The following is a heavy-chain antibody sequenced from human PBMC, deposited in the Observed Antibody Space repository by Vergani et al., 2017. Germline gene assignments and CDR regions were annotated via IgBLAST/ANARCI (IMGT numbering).Heavy chain of an antibody. J-gene: IGHJ6*02. V-gene: IGHV3-73*01. CDR3: TREAPYYDILTGYSSYGYYYYGMDV. CDR2: IRSKANNYAT. D-gene: IGHD3-9*01. CDR1: GFTFSGYW. Sequence: VQLVESGGGVVQPGGSLRLSCAASGFTFSGYWMSWVRQASGKGLEWVGRIRSKANNYATAYAASVKGRFTISRDDSKNTAYLQMNSLKTEDTAVYYCTREAPYYDILTGYSSYGYYYYGMDVWGQGTTVTVSS.